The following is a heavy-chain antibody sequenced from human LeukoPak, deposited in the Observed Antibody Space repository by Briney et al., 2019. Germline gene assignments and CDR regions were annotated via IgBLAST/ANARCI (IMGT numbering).Heavy chain of an antibody. D-gene: IGHD3-10*01. V-gene: IGHV3-49*04. Sequence: PGGSLRLSCKASGFTFGDYGMSWVRQAPGQGLEWVGFIRSKAYGETTEYAASVQGRFTISRDESKSIAYLQMNSLKAEDTAVYYCTREPTSVRGNPLFDYWGQGTLVTVSS. CDR3: TREPTSVRGNPLFDY. J-gene: IGHJ4*02. CDR1: GFTFGDYG. CDR2: IRSKAYGETT.